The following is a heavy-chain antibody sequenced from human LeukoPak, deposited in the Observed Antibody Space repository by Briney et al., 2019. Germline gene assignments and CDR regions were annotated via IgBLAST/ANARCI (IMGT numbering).Heavy chain of an antibody. J-gene: IGHJ4*02. V-gene: IGHV3-48*01. CDR2: ISPGGHTV. CDR3: GAGRDIAVAGPGGYFDY. CDR1: GFTFSSGFNTYA. Sequence: GGSLRLSCAASGFTFSSGFNTYAMTWVRQAPGKGLEWVSYISPGGHTVYFADSVKGRFTLSRDKVKNSLSLQMNSLTAEDTAVYYCGAGRDIAVAGPGGYFDYWGQGTLVTVSS. D-gene: IGHD6-19*01.